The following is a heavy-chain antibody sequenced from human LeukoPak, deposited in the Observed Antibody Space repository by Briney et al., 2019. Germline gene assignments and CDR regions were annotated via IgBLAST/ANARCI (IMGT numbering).Heavy chain of an antibody. Sequence: GGSLRLPSAASGFTFNTDWISWVRQAPGKGLEWVANIKEDGSEIYYMHSVKGRFTISRDNAKNSLYLQMNSLRAEDTAVYYCARGVYYFDYWGQGTLVTVSS. CDR1: GFTFNTDW. CDR3: ARGVYYFDY. J-gene: IGHJ4*02. D-gene: IGHD2/OR15-2a*01. CDR2: IKEDGSEI. V-gene: IGHV3-7*03.